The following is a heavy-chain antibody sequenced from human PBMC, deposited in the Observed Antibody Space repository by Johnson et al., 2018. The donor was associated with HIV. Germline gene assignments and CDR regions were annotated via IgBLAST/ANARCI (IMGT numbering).Heavy chain of an antibody. V-gene: IGHV3-7*01. CDR3: ARDHTRIQLWLRGAFDI. Sequence: VQLVESGGGVVQPGGSLRLSCAASGFSFSSYGIHWVRQAPGKGLEWVANINQDGSEKFYVDSVKGRFTISRDNAQNSLYLQMNSLRAEDTAVYYCARDHTRIQLWLRGAFDIWGQGTMVTVSS. CDR1: GFSFSSYG. J-gene: IGHJ3*02. D-gene: IGHD5-18*01. CDR2: INQDGSEK.